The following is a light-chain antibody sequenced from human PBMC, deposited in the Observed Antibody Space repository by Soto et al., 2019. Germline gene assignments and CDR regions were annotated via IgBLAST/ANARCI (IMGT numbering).Light chain of an antibody. CDR1: SSNVGSHF. V-gene: IGLV1-47*01. CDR3: SSYTSSSTLVV. Sequence: QSVLTQPPSASGTPGQSLTMSCSGSSSNVGSHFVYWYQHLPGTAPKLLIYRDAQRPSGVPARFFGSKSGNTASLTISGLQAEDEADYYCSSYTSSSTLVVFGGGTKLTVL. CDR2: RDA. J-gene: IGLJ2*01.